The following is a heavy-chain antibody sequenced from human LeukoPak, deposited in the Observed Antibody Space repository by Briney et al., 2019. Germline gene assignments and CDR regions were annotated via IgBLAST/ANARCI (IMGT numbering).Heavy chain of an antibody. CDR3: VGEGKY. Sequence: PGGSLSLSWAVSGLSVSSTYMTWVRQAPGKGLEWVSVIYSGGGTNYADSLKGRFSVSRDNTKNTLYLQMNSLSAEETAVYYCVGEGKYWGQGNLVTVSS. J-gene: IGHJ4*02. D-gene: IGHD4-17*01. V-gene: IGHV3-53*05. CDR2: IYSGGGT. CDR1: GLSVSSTY.